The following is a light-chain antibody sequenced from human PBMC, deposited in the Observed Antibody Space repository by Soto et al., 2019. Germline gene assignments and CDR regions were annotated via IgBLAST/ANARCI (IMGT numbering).Light chain of an antibody. CDR3: QQYGSSVPLT. V-gene: IGKV3-20*01. Sequence: EIVLTQSPGTLSLSPGERATLSCRASQSVGISYLAWYQQKPGQAPRLLTYDASSMATGIPDRFSGSGSGTDFTLTISRLEPEDFAVYYCQQYGSSVPLTFGGGTKVEIK. J-gene: IGKJ4*01. CDR1: QSVGISY. CDR2: DAS.